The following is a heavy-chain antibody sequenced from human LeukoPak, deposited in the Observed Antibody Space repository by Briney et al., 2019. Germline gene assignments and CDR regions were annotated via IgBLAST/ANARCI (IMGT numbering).Heavy chain of an antibody. D-gene: IGHD2-2*01. CDR2: INWNGGST. J-gene: IGHJ4*02. CDR3: AISLPAATVGAFDY. V-gene: IGHV3-20*04. CDR1: GFTFDDYG. Sequence: GSLRLYCAASGFTFDDYGMSWVRQAPGKGLEWDSGINWNGGSTGYADSVKGRFTISRDNAKNSLYLQMNSLRAEDTALYYCAISLPAATVGAFDYWGQGTLVTVSS.